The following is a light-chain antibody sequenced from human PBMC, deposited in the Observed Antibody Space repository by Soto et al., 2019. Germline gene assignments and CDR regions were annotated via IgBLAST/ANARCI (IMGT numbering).Light chain of an antibody. CDR3: SSYTSSSTWV. Sequence: QSALTQPASVPGSPGQSITISCTGTSSDVGRYNYVSWYQQHPGKAPKLMIYDVSNRPSGVSNRFSGSKSGNTASLTISGLQAEDEADYYCSSYTSSSTWVFGGGTKLTVL. V-gene: IGLV2-14*03. J-gene: IGLJ3*02. CDR1: SSDVGRYNY. CDR2: DVS.